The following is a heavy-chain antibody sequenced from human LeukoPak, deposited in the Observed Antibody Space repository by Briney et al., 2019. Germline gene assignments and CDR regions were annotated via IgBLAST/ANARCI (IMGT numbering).Heavy chain of an antibody. V-gene: IGHV3-33*01. CDR2: IWYDGSNK. J-gene: IGHJ3*02. Sequence: PGRSLRLSCAASGFTFSSYGMHWVRQAPGKGLEGVAVIWYDGSNKYYADSVKGRFTISRDNSKNTLYVQMNSLRAEDTAVYYCASVYCSGGSCQRGGYYDSSGYNAFDIWGQGTMVTVSS. CDR3: ASVYCSGGSCQRGGYYDSSGYNAFDI. CDR1: GFTFSSYG. D-gene: IGHD2-15*01.